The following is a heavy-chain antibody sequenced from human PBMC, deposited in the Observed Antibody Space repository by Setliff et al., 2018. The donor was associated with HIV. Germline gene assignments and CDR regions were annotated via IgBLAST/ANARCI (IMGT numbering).Heavy chain of an antibody. D-gene: IGHD6-25*01. J-gene: IGHJ6*02. CDR1: GGTFSSYA. CDR2: IIPIFGTA. V-gene: IGHV1-69*05. Sequence: SVKVSCKASGGTFSSYAISWVRPAPGQGLEWMGGIIPIFGTANYAQKFQGRVTITTDESTSAAYMELSSLRSEDTAVYYCASPPRGYSFHYGLDVWGQGTTVTVSS. CDR3: ASPPRGYSFHYGLDV.